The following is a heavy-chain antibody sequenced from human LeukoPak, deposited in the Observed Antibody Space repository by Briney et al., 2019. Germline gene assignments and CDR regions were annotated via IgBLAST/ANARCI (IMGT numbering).Heavy chain of an antibody. V-gene: IGHV4-4*09. CDR3: ARHAWASAAGIGFDP. J-gene: IGHJ5*02. D-gene: IGHD6-13*01. Sequence: SETLSPTCTVSGGSISSYYWSWIRQPPGKGLEWIGYIYTSGSTNYNPSLKSRVTISVDTSKNQFSLKLSSVTAADTAVYYCARHAWASAAGIGFDPWGQGTLVTVSS. CDR1: GGSISSYY. CDR2: IYTSGST.